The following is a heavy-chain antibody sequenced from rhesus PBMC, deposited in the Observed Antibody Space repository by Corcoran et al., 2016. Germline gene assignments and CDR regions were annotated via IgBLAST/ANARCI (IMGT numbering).Heavy chain of an antibody. V-gene: IGHV4-173*01. CDR3: ARCLSDYWSDYYYYFDY. J-gene: IGHJ4*01. D-gene: IGHD3-22*01. CDR1: GGSISSNY. CDR2: ISGSGGST. Sequence: QVQLQESGPGLVKPSETLSLTCAVSGGSISSNYWSWIRQPPGKGLEWIGRISGSGGSTDYNPSLKSRVTISTDTSKNQFSLKLSSVTAADTAVYYCARCLSDYWSDYYYYFDYWGQGVLVTVSS.